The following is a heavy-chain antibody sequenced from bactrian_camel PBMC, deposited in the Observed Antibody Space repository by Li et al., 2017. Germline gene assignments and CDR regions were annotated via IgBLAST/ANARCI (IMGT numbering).Heavy chain of an antibody. Sequence: QVQLVESGGGLVQPGGSLTLSCSPSRYTFNVNDYVMSWVRQSPGKGLEWVSSIDRSISSATYYADSVKGRFTISRDDAKNTLYLQLNSLKIEDTAMYYCTKGMYDSWLSDFWGQGTQVTVS. J-gene: IGHJ4*01. CDR2: IDRSISSAT. CDR3: TKGMYDSWLSDF. CDR1: RYTFNVNDYV. D-gene: IGHD1*01. V-gene: IGHV3-2*01.